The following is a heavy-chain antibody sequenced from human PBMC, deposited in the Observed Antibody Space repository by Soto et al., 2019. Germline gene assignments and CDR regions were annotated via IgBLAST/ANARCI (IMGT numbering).Heavy chain of an antibody. CDR2: ILDDGSDK. CDR3: PRDDDYGDNGLDY. CDR1: GFSFSSYG. V-gene: IGHV3-33*01. D-gene: IGHD4-17*01. Sequence: QVQLVESGGGVVQPGRSLRLSCAASGFSFSSYGMHWVRQAPGKGLEWVAVILDDGSDKDYTDAVKGRFTISRDNSKNTLYLEMNSLRAEDTAVYYCPRDDDYGDNGLDYWGQGTLVTVSS. J-gene: IGHJ4*02.